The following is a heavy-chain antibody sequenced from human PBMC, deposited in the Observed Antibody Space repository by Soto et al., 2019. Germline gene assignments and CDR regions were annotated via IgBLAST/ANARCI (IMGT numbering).Heavy chain of an antibody. Sequence: PGGSLRLSCAASGFTFISYAMHWVRQAPGKGLEYVSAISSNGGSTYYANSVKGRFTISRDNSKNTLYLQMGSLRAEDMAVYYCARARRYSSNHYYYYYMDVWGKGTTVTVSS. CDR1: GFTFISYA. V-gene: IGHV3-64*01. D-gene: IGHD2-15*01. J-gene: IGHJ6*03. CDR3: ARARRYSSNHYYYYYMDV. CDR2: ISSNGGST.